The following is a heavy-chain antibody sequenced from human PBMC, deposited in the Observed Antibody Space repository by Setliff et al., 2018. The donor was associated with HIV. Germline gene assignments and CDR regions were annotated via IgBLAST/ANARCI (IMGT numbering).Heavy chain of an antibody. D-gene: IGHD6-19*01. V-gene: IGHV4-38-2*01. J-gene: IGHJ2*01. CDR3: ARGLSSGWYGYWYFDL. CDR1: GYSISSGYY. CDR2: LYHSGTT. Sequence: SETLSLTCAASGYSISSGYYWGWIRQPPGKGLEWIASLYHSGTTYYNPSLKSRVTVSVDTSKNQFSLKLSSVTAADTAAYYCARGLSSGWYGYWYFDLWGRGTLVTVSS.